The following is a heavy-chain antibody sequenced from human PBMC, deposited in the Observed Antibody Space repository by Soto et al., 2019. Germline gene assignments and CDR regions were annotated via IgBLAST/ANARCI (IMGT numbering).Heavy chain of an antibody. CDR2: INGSGSST. D-gene: IGHD3-22*01. CDR3: AKDARAYDYDSRGPHGGY. V-gene: IGHV3-23*01. Sequence: GGSLRLSCAASGFTFSSYAMRWVRQAPGKGLEWVSPINGSGSSTYYADSVKGRYTISRDNSKNTLYLQMNRLRAEDTDVDYAAKDARAYDYDSRGPHGGYWGQGTMVTVSS. CDR1: GFTFSSYA. J-gene: IGHJ4*02.